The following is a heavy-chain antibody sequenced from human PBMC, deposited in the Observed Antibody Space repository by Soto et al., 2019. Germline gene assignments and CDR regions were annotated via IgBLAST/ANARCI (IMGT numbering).Heavy chain of an antibody. CDR2: ISSSGSII. CDR3: ASGRLHLGESSY. D-gene: IGHD3-16*01. J-gene: IGHJ4*02. Sequence: GGSLRLSCAASGFTFSGYYMNWIRQAPGKGLEWVSYISSSGSIIDYADSVKGRFTISRDNAKNSLYLQMNSLRAEDTAVYYCASGRLHLGESSYWGQGTLVTVSS. CDR1: GFTFSGYY. V-gene: IGHV3-11*01.